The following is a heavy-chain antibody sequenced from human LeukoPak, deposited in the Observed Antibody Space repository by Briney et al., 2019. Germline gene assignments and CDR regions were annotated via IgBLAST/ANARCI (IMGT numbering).Heavy chain of an antibody. Sequence: GGSLRLSCAASGFTFSSHEMNWVRQAPGKGLEWVSYISGSGATIYYTDSVKGRFTISRDNAKNSLYLQMNSLRAEDTAVDYCLGDPGITGTSFWGQGTLVTVSS. D-gene: IGHD1-20*01. CDR2: ISGSGATI. CDR1: GFTFSSHE. CDR3: LGDPGITGTSF. J-gene: IGHJ4*02. V-gene: IGHV3-48*03.